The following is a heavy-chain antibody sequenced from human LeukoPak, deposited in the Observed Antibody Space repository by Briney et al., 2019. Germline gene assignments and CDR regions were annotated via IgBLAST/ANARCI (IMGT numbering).Heavy chain of an antibody. CDR3: ARSGGPPSIMIFGVVSQQGMAVRSLDAFDI. V-gene: IGHV5-51*01. J-gene: IGHJ3*02. D-gene: IGHD3-3*01. Sequence: GKSLMISCNGSGYSFTSYWIGGVRQMPGKGLEWMGIIYRVDSDTRYSPSFQGQVTISADKSISTAYLQWSSLKASDTAMYYCARSGGPPSIMIFGVVSQQGMAVRSLDAFDIWGQGTMVTVSS. CDR1: GYSFTSYW. CDR2: IYRVDSDT.